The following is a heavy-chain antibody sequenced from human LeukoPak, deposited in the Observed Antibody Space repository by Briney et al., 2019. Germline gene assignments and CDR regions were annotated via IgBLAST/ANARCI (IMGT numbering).Heavy chain of an antibody. CDR3: AKDAAAAAFYYYYMDV. Sequence: GGSLRPSCAASGFTFGSYAMSWVRQAPGKGLEWVSAISGSGGSTYYADSVKGRFTISRDNSKNTLYLQMNSLRAEDTAVYYCAKDAAAAAFYYYYMDVWGKGTTVTVSS. J-gene: IGHJ6*03. CDR1: GFTFGSYA. D-gene: IGHD6-13*01. V-gene: IGHV3-23*01. CDR2: ISGSGGST.